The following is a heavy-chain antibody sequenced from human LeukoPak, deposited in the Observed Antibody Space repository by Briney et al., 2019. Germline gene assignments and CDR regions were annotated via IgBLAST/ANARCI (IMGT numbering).Heavy chain of an antibody. V-gene: IGHV4-59*01. CDR1: GGSISSYY. CDR2: IYYSGST. J-gene: IGHJ4*02. Sequence: SETLSLTCTVSGGSISSYYWSLIRQPPWKGLEWIGYIYYSGSTNYNPSLKSRVTISVDTSKNQFSLKLSSVTAADTAVYYCARGAFDYWGQGTLVTVSS. CDR3: ARGAFDY.